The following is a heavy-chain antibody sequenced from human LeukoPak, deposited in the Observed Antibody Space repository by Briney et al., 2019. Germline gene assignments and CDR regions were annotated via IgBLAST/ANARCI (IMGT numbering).Heavy chain of an antibody. V-gene: IGHV1-8*01. CDR2: VNPNSGNT. D-gene: IGHD3-10*01. CDR3: ARGGITMVRGAPKQFDS. CDR1: GYTFTSYD. Sequence: AASVKVSCKASGYTFTSYDINWVRQATGQGLEWMGWVNPNSGNTGYAQKFQGRVTMTRNTSISTAYMELSSLRSEDTAVYYCARGGITMVRGAPKQFDSWGQGTLVTVSS. J-gene: IGHJ5*01.